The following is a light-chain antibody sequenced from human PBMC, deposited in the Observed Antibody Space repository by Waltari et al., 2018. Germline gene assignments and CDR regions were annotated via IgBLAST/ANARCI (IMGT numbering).Light chain of an antibody. CDR1: NSDIANYDY. J-gene: IGLJ2*01. Sequence: QSALTQPAVVTGSPGQSIAISCTGSNSDIANYDYVSWYQQHPGKAPQLLIHGVTHRPSGVSARCSGSKSGNTASLTISGLQPEDEAVYVCSSYTSSRTSFGEGTRLTVL. CDR2: GVT. CDR3: SSYTSSRTS. V-gene: IGLV2-14*03.